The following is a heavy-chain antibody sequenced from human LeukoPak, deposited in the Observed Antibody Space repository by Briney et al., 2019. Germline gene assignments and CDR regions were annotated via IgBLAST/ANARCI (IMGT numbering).Heavy chain of an antibody. D-gene: IGHD5-12*01. V-gene: IGHV1-18*04. J-gene: IGHJ4*02. CDR2: ISAYNGNT. CDR1: SYTFTSYG. Sequence: ASVKVSCKASSYTFTSYGISWVRQAPGQGLEWMGWISAYNGNTNYAQKLQGRVTMTTDTSTSTAYMELRSLRSDDTAVYYCARDAGYSGYDEGYFDYWGQGTLVTVSS. CDR3: ARDAGYSGYDEGYFDY.